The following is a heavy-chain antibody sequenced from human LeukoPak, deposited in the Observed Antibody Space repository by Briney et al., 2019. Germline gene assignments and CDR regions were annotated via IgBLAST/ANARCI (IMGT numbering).Heavy chain of an antibody. CDR3: ARVLNYYDSSGYYFSY. J-gene: IGHJ4*02. V-gene: IGHV3-33*01. CDR2: IWYDASNK. CDR1: GFTFSSFG. Sequence: GGSLTLSCAASGFTFSSFGMHWVRQAPGKGLEWVAVIWYDASNKYYADSVKGRFTISRDNSKNTLYLQMNSLRVEDTAVYYCARVLNYYDSSGYYFSYWGQGTLVTVSS. D-gene: IGHD3-22*01.